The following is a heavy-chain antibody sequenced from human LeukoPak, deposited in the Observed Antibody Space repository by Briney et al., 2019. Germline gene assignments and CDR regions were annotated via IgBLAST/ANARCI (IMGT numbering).Heavy chain of an antibody. V-gene: IGHV3-30*04. D-gene: IGHD6-19*01. Sequence: PGGSLRPTCAASGFTFSSYAMHWVRQAPGKGLEWVAVISYDGSNKYYADSVKGRFTISRDNSKNTLYLQMNSLRAEDTAVYYCARNPRVGAVADIDFDYWGQGTLVTVSS. CDR1: GFTFSSYA. J-gene: IGHJ4*02. CDR3: ARNPRVGAVADIDFDY. CDR2: ISYDGSNK.